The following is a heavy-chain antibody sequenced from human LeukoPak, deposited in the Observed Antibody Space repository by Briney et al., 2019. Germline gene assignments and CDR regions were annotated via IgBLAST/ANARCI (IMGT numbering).Heavy chain of an antibody. V-gene: IGHV2-70*11. D-gene: IGHD2-2*01. CDR1: GFSLRTRGIC. Sequence: SGPPLVKPTQTLTLTCTFSGFSLRTRGICVNWTRQPPGKALEWLARIDWDDDKYYNTSLNTRLTISKDPSKNQVVLTMTNIDPVDTATYYCASSSMALDYWGQGTLVTVSS. CDR3: ASSSMALDY. CDR2: IDWDDDK. J-gene: IGHJ4*02.